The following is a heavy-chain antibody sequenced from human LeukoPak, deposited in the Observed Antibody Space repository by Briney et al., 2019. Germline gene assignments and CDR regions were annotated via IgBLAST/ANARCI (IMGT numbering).Heavy chain of an antibody. CDR1: GYSISSGYY. V-gene: IGHV4-38-2*01. J-gene: IGHJ6*03. CDR3: ARLISGSSGYYHYYYYYYCMDV. D-gene: IGHD3-22*01. Sequence: SETLSLTCAVSGYSISSGYYWGWIRPPPGKGLEWIGSIYHSGSTYYNPSLKSRVTISVDTSKNQFSLKLSSVTAADTAVYYCARLISGSSGYYHYYYYYYCMDVWGKGTTVTVSS. CDR2: IYHSGST.